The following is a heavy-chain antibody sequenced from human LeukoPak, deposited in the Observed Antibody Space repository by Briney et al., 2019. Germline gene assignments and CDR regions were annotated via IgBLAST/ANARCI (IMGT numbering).Heavy chain of an antibody. V-gene: IGHV4-61*02. CDR2: IYTSGST. CDR3: ASSEQLVPNAFDI. CDR1: GGSISSGSYY. J-gene: IGHJ3*02. D-gene: IGHD6-6*01. Sequence: SETLSLTCTVSGGSISSGSYYWSWIRQPAGKGLEWIGRIYTSGSTNYNPSLKSRVTISVDRSKNQFSLKLSSVTAADTAVYYCASSEQLVPNAFDIWGQGTMVTVSS.